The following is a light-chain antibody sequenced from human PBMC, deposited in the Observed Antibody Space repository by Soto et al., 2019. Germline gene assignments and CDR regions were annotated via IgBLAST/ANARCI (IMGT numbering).Light chain of an antibody. CDR3: SSYTSSSTYV. Sequence: QSVLTQPAPVSGSLGQSITISCTGTSSDVGGFNYVSWYQQHPGKAPKLMIYEVSNRPSGVSNRFSGPKSGNTASLTISGLQAEDEADYYCSSYTSSSTYVFGSGTKVTVL. V-gene: IGLV2-14*01. J-gene: IGLJ1*01. CDR2: EVS. CDR1: SSDVGGFNY.